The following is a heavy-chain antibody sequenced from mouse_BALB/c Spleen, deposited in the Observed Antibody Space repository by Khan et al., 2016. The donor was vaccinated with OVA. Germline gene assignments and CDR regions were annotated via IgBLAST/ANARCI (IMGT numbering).Heavy chain of an antibody. CDR3: ARTARIKY. D-gene: IGHD1-2*01. Sequence: EVKLEESGPGLVKPSQSLSLTCTVTGYSITSGYGWNWIRQFPGNKLEWMGYISYSGSTNYNPSLKSRITITRDTSKNQAFLQLNSVTTEDTATYDCARTARIKYWGQGTTLTVSS. V-gene: IGHV3-2*02. CDR1: GYSITSGYG. J-gene: IGHJ2*01. CDR2: ISYSGST.